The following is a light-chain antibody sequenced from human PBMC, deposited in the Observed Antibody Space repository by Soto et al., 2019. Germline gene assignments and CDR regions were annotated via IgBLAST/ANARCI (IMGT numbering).Light chain of an antibody. V-gene: IGLV1-51*01. CDR2: DND. Sequence: QSVLTQPPSVSAAPGQKVTISCSGSSSNIGNNYVSWYQQLPGTAPKLLICDNDQRPSGIPDRFSGSKSGTSATLGITGLRTGAEADYYCATWYGTRGVYVFATGTK. J-gene: IGLJ1*01. CDR1: SSNIGNNY. CDR3: ATWYGTRGVYV.